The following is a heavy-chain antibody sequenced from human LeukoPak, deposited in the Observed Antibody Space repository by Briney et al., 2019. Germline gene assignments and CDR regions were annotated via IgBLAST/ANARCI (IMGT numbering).Heavy chain of an antibody. CDR1: GGSISSSLYY. CDR3: ARRPYSSGSIDY. D-gene: IGHD6-19*01. J-gene: IGHJ4*02. Sequence: PSETLSLTCTVSGGSISSSLYYWDWIRQPPGKGLEWIGSVYYSGSTYFSPSLKTRVTISGDTSKNQFSLNLNSVTAADTAVYYCARRPYSSGSIDYWGQGTLLTVSS. CDR2: VYYSGST. V-gene: IGHV4-39*01.